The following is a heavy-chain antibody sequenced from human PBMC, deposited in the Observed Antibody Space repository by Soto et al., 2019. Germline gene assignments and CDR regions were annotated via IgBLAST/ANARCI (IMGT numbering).Heavy chain of an antibody. J-gene: IGHJ5*02. D-gene: IGHD5-12*01. Sequence: QVQLVQSGAEVKKPGASVKVSCKASGYTFTSYGISWVRQAPGQGLEWMGWISAYNGNTNYAQKLQGRVTMTTDKSTSTAYMELRSMRSDDTAVYYCARVAVDIVATTLNWFDPWGQGTLVTVSS. CDR2: ISAYNGNT. CDR3: ARVAVDIVATTLNWFDP. CDR1: GYTFTSYG. V-gene: IGHV1-18*04.